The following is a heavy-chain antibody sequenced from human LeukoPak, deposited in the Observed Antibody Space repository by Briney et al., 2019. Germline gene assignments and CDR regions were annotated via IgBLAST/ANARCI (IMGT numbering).Heavy chain of an antibody. J-gene: IGHJ4*02. Sequence: PGGSLRLSCAASGFTFNRYNMMWVRQAPGKGLEWVAYIARSGSTTYYSDSVEGRFTISRDNAENSLYLQMNSLRAEDTAVYFCAGGSWSAIWGQGTLVSVSS. CDR3: AGGSWSAI. CDR2: IARSGSTT. CDR1: GFTFNRYN. V-gene: IGHV3-48*01. D-gene: IGHD2-8*02.